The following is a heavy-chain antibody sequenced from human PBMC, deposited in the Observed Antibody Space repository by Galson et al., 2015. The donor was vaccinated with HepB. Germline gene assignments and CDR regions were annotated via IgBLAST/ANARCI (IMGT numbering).Heavy chain of an antibody. Sequence: SLRLSCAASGFTFSSYDMHWVRQAPAKGLEWVAVVSHDGSIESYGDSVKGRFTISRDNSKNTLYLQMNSLSVDDTAVYYCAKDPYSRSSHYYYHMDVWGKGTTVIVSS. D-gene: IGHD6-6*01. CDR1: GFTFSSYD. CDR2: VSHDGSIE. J-gene: IGHJ6*03. CDR3: AKDPYSRSSHYYYHMDV. V-gene: IGHV3-30*18.